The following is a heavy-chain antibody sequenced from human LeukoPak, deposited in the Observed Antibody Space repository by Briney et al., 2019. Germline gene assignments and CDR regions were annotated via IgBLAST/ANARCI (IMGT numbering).Heavy chain of an antibody. CDR3: ANGNRCTSPNCLGYYYFYMDV. CDR1: GLTFRSYA. D-gene: IGHD2-8*01. V-gene: IGHV3-23*01. CDR2: ISGSGGTT. Sequence: GGSLRLSCAASGLTFRSYAMSWVRQAPGKGLEWVSGISGSGGTTYYADSVKGRFTISRDNSKNTLYLQMNSLRAEDTAVYYCANGNRCTSPNCLGYYYFYMDVWGKGTTVTVSS. J-gene: IGHJ6*03.